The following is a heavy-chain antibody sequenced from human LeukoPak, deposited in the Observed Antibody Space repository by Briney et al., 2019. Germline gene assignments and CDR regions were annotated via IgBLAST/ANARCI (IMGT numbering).Heavy chain of an antibody. CDR2: MYYGGST. V-gene: IGHV4-39*07. D-gene: IGHD3-3*02. CDR1: GGSISSSAYH. Sequence: SSETLSLTCTVSGGSISSSAYHWGWIRQPPGKGLEWIGTMYYGGSTYFNPSLRSRVTISADTSKNQFSLKLSSVTAADTAVYYCARSSTGSYFDYWGQGTLVTVSS. CDR3: ARSSTGSYFDY. J-gene: IGHJ4*02.